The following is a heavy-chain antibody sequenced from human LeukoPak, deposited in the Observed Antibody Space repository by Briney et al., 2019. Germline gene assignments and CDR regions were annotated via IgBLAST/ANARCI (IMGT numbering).Heavy chain of an antibody. CDR3: ARAWSGYFPFDY. Sequence: SETLSLTCTVSGYSISSGCYWGWIRQPPGKGLEWIGSIYHSGSIYYNPSLKSRVTISVDTSKNQFSLKLSSVTAADTAVYYCARAWSGYFPFDYWGQGTLVTVSS. J-gene: IGHJ4*02. D-gene: IGHD3-3*01. V-gene: IGHV4-38-2*02. CDR1: GYSISSGCY. CDR2: IYHSGSI.